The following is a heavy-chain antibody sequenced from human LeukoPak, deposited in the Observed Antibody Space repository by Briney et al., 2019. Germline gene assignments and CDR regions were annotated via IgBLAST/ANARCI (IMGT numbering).Heavy chain of an antibody. CDR1: GGTFSSYA. CDR2: IIPILGIA. CDR3: ARDIYYDSTPSDY. Sequence: ASVKVSCKASGGTFSSYAISWVRQAPGQGLEWMGRIIPILGIANYAQKFQGRVTITADKSTSTAYMELSSLRSEATAVYYCARDIYYDSTPSDYWGQGTLVTVSS. D-gene: IGHD3-22*01. V-gene: IGHV1-69*04. J-gene: IGHJ4*02.